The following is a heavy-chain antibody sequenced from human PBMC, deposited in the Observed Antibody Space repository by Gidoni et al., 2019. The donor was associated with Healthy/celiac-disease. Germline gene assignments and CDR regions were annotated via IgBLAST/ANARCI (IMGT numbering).Heavy chain of an antibody. D-gene: IGHD2-2*01. Sequence: QVQLQQWGAGLLKPSETLSLTCAVYGGSFCGSYWSWIRQPPGKGLEWIGEINHSGSTNYNPSLKSRVTIAVDTSKNQFPLKLSSVTAAVTAVYYCAREDHGSSTSCYSVSPDYWGQGTLVTVSS. J-gene: IGHJ4*02. CDR1: GGSFCGSY. CDR2: INHSGST. V-gene: IGHV4-34*01. CDR3: AREDHGSSTSCYSVSPDY.